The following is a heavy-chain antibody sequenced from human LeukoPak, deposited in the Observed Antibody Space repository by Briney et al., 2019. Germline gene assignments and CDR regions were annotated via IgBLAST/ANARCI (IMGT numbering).Heavy chain of an antibody. CDR3: AREGGSGWYGGNYFDY. CDR1: GFTFSSYW. J-gene: IGHJ4*02. D-gene: IGHD6-19*01. CDR2: IKQDGNEK. V-gene: IGHV3-7*01. Sequence: GGSLRLSCAASGFTFSSYWMSWVRQAPGKGLEWVANIKQDGNEKYYVDSVKGRFTISRDNAKNSLYLQMNSLRAEDTAVYYCAREGGSGWYGGNYFDYWGQGTLVTVSS.